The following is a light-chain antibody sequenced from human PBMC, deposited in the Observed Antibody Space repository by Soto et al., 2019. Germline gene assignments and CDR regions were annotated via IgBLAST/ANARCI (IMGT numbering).Light chain of an antibody. V-gene: IGKV3-20*01. J-gene: IGKJ1*01. Sequence: EIVLTQSPGTLSLSPGERATLSCRASQSVSSSYLAWYQQKPGQAHRLLIYGESSRATGIPDRFSGSGSGTDFTLTISRLEPEDFAVYYCQQYGSSPDTFGQETKVEIK. CDR2: GES. CDR3: QQYGSSPDT. CDR1: QSVSSSY.